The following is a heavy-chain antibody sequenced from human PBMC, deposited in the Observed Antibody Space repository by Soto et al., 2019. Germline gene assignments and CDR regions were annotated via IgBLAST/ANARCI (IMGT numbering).Heavy chain of an antibody. V-gene: IGHV1-69*13. CDR3: ATVSRYYYDSSPAENAFDI. J-gene: IGHJ3*02. D-gene: IGHD3-22*01. Sequence: PVKVSCQVFGGTFISYSFSWVRQAPGQGPEWMGGIIPIFGTPNYAQNFQGRVTITADGSTSTAYMEVSSLRSGDTAVYYCATVSRYYYDSSPAENAFDIWGQGTMVTVSS. CDR1: GGTFISYS. CDR2: IIPIFGTP.